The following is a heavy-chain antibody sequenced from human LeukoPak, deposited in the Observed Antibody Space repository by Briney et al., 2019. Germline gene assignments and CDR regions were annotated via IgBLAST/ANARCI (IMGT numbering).Heavy chain of an antibody. Sequence: PSETLSLTCTVSGDSINTKSYYWGWIRQPPGKGPEWIGSIYYSGNTYYNPSLKSRVTLSIDTSKNQFSLRLSSVTAADTAVYYCARHSYGTFDYWGQGTLVTVSS. D-gene: IGHD5-18*01. CDR2: IYYSGNT. J-gene: IGHJ4*02. CDR1: GDSINTKSYY. CDR3: ARHSYGTFDY. V-gene: IGHV4-39*01.